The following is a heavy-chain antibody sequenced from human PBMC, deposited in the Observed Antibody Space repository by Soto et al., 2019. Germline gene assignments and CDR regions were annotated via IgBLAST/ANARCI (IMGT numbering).Heavy chain of an antibody. D-gene: IGHD2-15*01. CDR1: GGSISNYY. Sequence: PSETLSLTCIVSGGSISNYYWNWIRQPPGKGLEWIGFIYYSGSTNYNPSLKSRISMSVDTSKNQFSLKLTSVTAADTAVYYCARGYCSGGGCYAYYFDNWGQGALVTVSS. J-gene: IGHJ4*02. CDR2: IYYSGST. CDR3: ARGYCSGGGCYAYYFDN. V-gene: IGHV4-59*01.